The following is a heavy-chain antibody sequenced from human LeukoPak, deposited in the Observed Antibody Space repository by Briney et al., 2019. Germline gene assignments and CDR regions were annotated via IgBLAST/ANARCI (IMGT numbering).Heavy chain of an antibody. CDR1: GFTFSSHE. J-gene: IGHJ5*02. Sequence: PGGSLRLSCAASGFTFSSHEMNWVRQAPGKGLEWVSSISSSSYIYYADSVKGRFTISRDNAKNSLYLQMNSLRAEDTAVYYCAREIVPAAMGNWFDPWGQGTLVTVSS. D-gene: IGHD2-2*01. CDR2: ISSSSYI. V-gene: IGHV3-21*01. CDR3: AREIVPAAMGNWFDP.